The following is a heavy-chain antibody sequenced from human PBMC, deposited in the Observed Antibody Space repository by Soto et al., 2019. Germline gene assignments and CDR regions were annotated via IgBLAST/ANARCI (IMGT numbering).Heavy chain of an antibody. CDR3: VRASMPKAHFDS. CDR2: MHTSGST. J-gene: IGHJ4*02. Sequence: SETLSLTCTVSGGSIRGYYWSWIRQSAGMGLEWIGRMHTSGSTNYNPSLKSRVTFSVDMSKNQISLKLTSVAAADTALYYCVRASMPKAHFDSWGQGTLVTVSS. D-gene: IGHD2-2*01. CDR1: GGSIRGYY. V-gene: IGHV4-4*07.